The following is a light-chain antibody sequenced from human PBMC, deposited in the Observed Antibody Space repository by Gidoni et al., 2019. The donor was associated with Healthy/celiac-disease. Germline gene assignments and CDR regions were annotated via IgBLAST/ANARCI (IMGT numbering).Light chain of an antibody. Sequence: DIQLTQSPSTLSASVGDRVTITCRASQSISSWLAWYQQKPGKAPKLLIYDAYSLESGVPSRFSGSGSGTECTLTISSLQPDDFATYYCQQYNSYPWTFGQGTKVEIK. CDR2: DAY. CDR1: QSISSW. V-gene: IGKV1-5*01. J-gene: IGKJ1*01. CDR3: QQYNSYPWT.